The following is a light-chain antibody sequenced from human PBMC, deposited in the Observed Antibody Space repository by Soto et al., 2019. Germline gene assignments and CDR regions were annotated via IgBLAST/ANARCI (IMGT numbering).Light chain of an antibody. V-gene: IGKV3D-15*01. CDR1: QSVGSN. Sequence: ELVMTQSPVTLSVSPGERVALSCRASQSVGSNFAWYQQRPGQAPRVLIYDASTRATGIPARFSGSGSATEFTLNISSLQSEDFAVYYCQQYNNWPYTFGQGTKLEIK. CDR2: DAS. J-gene: IGKJ2*01. CDR3: QQYNNWPYT.